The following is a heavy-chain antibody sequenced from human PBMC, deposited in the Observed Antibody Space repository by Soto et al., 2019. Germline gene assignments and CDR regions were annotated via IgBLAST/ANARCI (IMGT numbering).Heavy chain of an antibody. V-gene: IGHV1-69*04. Sequence: GASVKVSCKASGGTFSSYTISWVRQAPGKGLDWLGRIIPILGIANYAQKLQGRVTITADKSTSTAYMELSSLRSEDTAVYYFARDPSSDYDILTGRGDYWGQGTLVTVSS. CDR3: ARDPSSDYDILTGRGDY. D-gene: IGHD3-9*01. J-gene: IGHJ4*02. CDR2: IIPILGIA. CDR1: GGTFSSYT.